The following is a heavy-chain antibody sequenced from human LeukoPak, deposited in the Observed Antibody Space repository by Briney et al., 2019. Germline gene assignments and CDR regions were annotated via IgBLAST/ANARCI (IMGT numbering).Heavy chain of an antibody. J-gene: IGHJ5*02. CDR1: GFTVSTNY. CDR2: IYSGGST. V-gene: IGHV3-66*01. CDR3: ARAGPRGTFNWFDP. Sequence: GGSLRFYCAASGFTVSTNYMSWVRQAPGKGLEWVSVIYSGGSTYYADSVKGRFTISRDNSKNTLYLQMNSLRAEDTAVYYCARAGPRGTFNWFDPCGQGTLVTVSS. D-gene: IGHD3-16*01.